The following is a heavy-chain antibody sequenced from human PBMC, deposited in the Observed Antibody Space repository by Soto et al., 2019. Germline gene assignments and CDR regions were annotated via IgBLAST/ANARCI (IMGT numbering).Heavy chain of an antibody. Sequence: GGALRLSCAASGFTFSSYAMSWVRQAPGKGLEWVSAISGSGGSTYYADSVKGRFTISRDNSKNTLYLQMNSLRAEDTAVYYCAKDRRGWGGGSGMDVWGQGTTVTVSS. V-gene: IGHV3-23*01. CDR1: GFTFSSYA. CDR3: AKDRRGWGGGSGMDV. CDR2: ISGSGGST. D-gene: IGHD3-16*01. J-gene: IGHJ6*02.